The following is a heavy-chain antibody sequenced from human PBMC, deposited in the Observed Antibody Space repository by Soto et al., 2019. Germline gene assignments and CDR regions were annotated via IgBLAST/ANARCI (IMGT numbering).Heavy chain of an antibody. Sequence: QVQLVESGGGVVQPGRSLRLSCAASGFTFSSYAMHWVRQAPGKGLEWVAVISYDGSNKYYADSVKGRFTISRDNSKNTLYLQMNSXXXXXXXXXXXXXXXSGGLHSXGXXDXWGQXTL. D-gene: IGHD6-19*01. CDR2: ISYDGSNK. J-gene: IGHJ4*02. CDR1: GFTFSSYA. CDR3: XXXXSGGLHSXGXXDX. V-gene: IGHV3-30-3*01.